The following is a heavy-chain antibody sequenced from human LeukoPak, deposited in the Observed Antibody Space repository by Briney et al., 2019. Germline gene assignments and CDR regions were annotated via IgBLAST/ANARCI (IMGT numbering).Heavy chain of an antibody. CDR1: GSSISSSSYY. J-gene: IGHJ4*02. V-gene: IGHV4-61*02. CDR3: ARGVAAAGHFDY. D-gene: IGHD6-13*01. Sequence: SPPLSLTCTASGSSISSSSYYWSRIPQPAGEGLERIGRLYTSGSTNYTPSLKSRVTISVDASKNQVSLKLSSVTAADTAVYYCARGVAAAGHFDYWGQGTLVTVSS. CDR2: LYTSGST.